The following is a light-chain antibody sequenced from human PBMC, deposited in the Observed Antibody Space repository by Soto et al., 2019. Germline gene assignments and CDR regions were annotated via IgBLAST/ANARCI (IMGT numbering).Light chain of an antibody. J-gene: IGKJ5*01. CDR3: QQYGSSPWIT. CDR1: QSVSSSY. V-gene: IGKV3-20*01. CDR2: GAS. Sequence: EIVLTQSPGTLSLSPGERATLSCRASQSVSSSYLAWYQQKPGQAPRLLIYGASSRAIGIPDRFSGSGSGTDFTLTISRLEPEDFAVYYCQQYGSSPWITFGQGTRLEIK.